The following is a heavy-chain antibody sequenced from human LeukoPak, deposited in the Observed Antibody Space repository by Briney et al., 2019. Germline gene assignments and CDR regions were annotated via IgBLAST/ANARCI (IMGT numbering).Heavy chain of an antibody. CDR3: AKDLYYYDSSGYYYENYFDY. CDR1: GFTFSSYA. Sequence: GGSLRLSCAASGFTFSSYAMSWVRQAPGKGLEWVSAISGSGGSTYYADSVKGRFTISRDNSKNTLYQQMNSLRAEDTAVYYCAKDLYYYDSSGYYYENYFDYWGQGTLVTVSS. J-gene: IGHJ4*02. V-gene: IGHV3-23*01. D-gene: IGHD3-22*01. CDR2: ISGSGGST.